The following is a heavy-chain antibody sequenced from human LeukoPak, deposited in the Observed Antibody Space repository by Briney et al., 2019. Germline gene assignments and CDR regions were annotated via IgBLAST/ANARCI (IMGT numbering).Heavy chain of an antibody. CDR2: ISYDGSNK. CDR3: AKAPMTTGENYYYYYMDV. CDR1: GFTFSSYG. V-gene: IGHV3-30*18. Sequence: PGRSLRLSCAASGFTFSSYGMHWVRQAPGKGLEWVAVISYDGSNKYYADSVKGRFTISRDNSKNTLYLQMNSLRAEDTAVYYCAKAPMTTGENYYYYYMDVWGKGTTVTISS. D-gene: IGHD4-17*01. J-gene: IGHJ6*03.